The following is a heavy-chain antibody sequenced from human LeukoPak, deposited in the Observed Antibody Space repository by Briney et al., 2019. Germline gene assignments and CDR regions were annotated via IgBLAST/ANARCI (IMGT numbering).Heavy chain of an antibody. D-gene: IGHD5-12*01. CDR1: GGSISSGDYY. J-gene: IGHJ4*02. CDR2: IYYSGST. CDR3: AGDIRGYSGYDYFDY. V-gene: IGHV4-30-4*01. Sequence: SETLSLTCTVSGGSISSGDYYWSWIRQPPGKGLEWIGYIYYSGSTYYNPSLKSRVTISVDTSKNQFSLKLSSVTAADTAVYYCAGDIRGYSGYDYFDYWGQGTLVTVSS.